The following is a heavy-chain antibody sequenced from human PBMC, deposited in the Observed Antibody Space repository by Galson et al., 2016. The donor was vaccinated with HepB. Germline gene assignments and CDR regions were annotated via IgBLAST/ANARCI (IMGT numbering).Heavy chain of an antibody. CDR2: IWYDGSDK. CDR3: ARGRYCSGGGCYQDY. Sequence: SLRLSCAASGFPFRSYGMNWVRQAPGKGLEWLAVIWYDGSDKYYADSVKGRFTISRDNAKNSLYLYMNSLRADDTAVYYCARGRYCSGGGCYQDYWGQGTLVTVSS. D-gene: IGHD2-15*01. CDR1: GFPFRSYG. J-gene: IGHJ4*02. V-gene: IGHV3-33*01.